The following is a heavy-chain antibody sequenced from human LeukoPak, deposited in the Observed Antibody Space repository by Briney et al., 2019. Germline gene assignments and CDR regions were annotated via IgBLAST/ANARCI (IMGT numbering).Heavy chain of an antibody. J-gene: IGHJ4*02. Sequence: SETLSLTCTVSVGSTSSSSYYSGWIRQPPGKGLEWSGYIYYSGSTYYNPSLKSRVTISVDTSKNQFSLKLSPVTAADTAVYYCARANYDSSGYYFDYWGQGTLVTVSS. CDR3: ARANYDSSGYYFDY. CDR2: IYYSGST. V-gene: IGHV4-39*01. D-gene: IGHD3-22*01. CDR1: VGSTSSSSYY.